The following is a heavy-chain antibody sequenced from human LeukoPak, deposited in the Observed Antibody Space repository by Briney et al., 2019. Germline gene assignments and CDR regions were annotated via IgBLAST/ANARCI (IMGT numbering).Heavy chain of an antibody. V-gene: IGHV3-7*01. CDR3: AELGLTMIGGV. CDR2: IKQDRSEK. CDR1: GFTFTNYW. Sequence: GDLRLSCAASGFTFTNYWMSWVRQAPGKGLELVANIKQDRSEKYYVDSVKGRFTISRDNAKNSLYLQMNSLRAEDTAVYYCAELGLTMIGGVWGKGTTVTISS. D-gene: IGHD3-10*02. J-gene: IGHJ6*04.